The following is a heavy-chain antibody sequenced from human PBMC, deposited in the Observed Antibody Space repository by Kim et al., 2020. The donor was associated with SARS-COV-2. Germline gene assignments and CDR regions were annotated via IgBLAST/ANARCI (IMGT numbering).Heavy chain of an antibody. J-gene: IGHJ3*02. CDR2: INHSGST. D-gene: IGHD3-22*01. CDR3: ANGGNYYDSSGFVAFDI. V-gene: IGHV4-34*01. Sequence: SETLSLTCAVYGGSFSGYYWSWIRQPPGKGLEWIGEINHSGSTNYNPSLKSRVTISVDTSKNQFSLKLSSVTAADTAVYYCANGGNYYDSSGFVAFDIWGQGTMVTVSS. CDR1: GGSFSGYY.